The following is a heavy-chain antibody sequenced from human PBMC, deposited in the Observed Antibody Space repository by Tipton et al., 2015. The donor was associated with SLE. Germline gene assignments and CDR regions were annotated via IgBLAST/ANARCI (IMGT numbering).Heavy chain of an antibody. CDR1: GFRFSDYA. D-gene: IGHD3-3*01. J-gene: IGHJ4*02. V-gene: IGHV3-30*04. CDR3: ARRQLIGAYYFDY. CDR2: ISNDGTTE. Sequence: SLRLSCAASGFRFSDYAMHWVRQAPGKGLEWVAVISNDGTTEYYADSVQGRFTISRDNSKNTVYLQMNSLRVEDTAVYYCARRQLIGAYYFDYWGQGTLVTVSS.